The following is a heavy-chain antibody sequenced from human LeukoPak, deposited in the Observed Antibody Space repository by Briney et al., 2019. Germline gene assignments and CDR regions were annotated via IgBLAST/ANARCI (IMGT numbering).Heavy chain of an antibody. CDR3: ARAIVVVVAATRGSKLDVFDP. CDR2: INPNSGGT. V-gene: IGHV1-2*02. D-gene: IGHD2-15*01. Sequence: ASVKVSCKASGYTFTGYYMHWVRQAPGQGLEWMGWINPNSGGTNYAQKFQGRVTMTRDTSISTAYMELRSLRSDDTAVYYCARAIVVVVAATRGSKLDVFDPWGQGTLVTVSS. CDR1: GYTFTGYY. J-gene: IGHJ5*02.